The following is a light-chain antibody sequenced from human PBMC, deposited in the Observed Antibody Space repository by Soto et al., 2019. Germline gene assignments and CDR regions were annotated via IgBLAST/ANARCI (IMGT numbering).Light chain of an antibody. CDR2: EVI. Sequence: QSALTQPASVSGSPGQSITISCTGTSSDVGGYNFVSWYQHLPGTPPKLIIYEVIHRPSGVSNRFSGSKSAITASLTISGLQVEDEADYFCSSYSSTTTREVFGTGTKLTVL. CDR1: SSDVGGYNF. V-gene: IGLV2-14*01. CDR3: SSYSSTTTREV. J-gene: IGLJ1*01.